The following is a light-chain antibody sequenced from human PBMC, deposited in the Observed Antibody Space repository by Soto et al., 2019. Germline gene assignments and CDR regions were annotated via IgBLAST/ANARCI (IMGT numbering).Light chain of an antibody. CDR1: QSVSSY. V-gene: IGKV3-11*01. CDR2: DAS. CDR3: QQRSNWLT. Sequence: EIVLTQSPATLSFSPGERATRSFRASQSVSSYLAWYQQKPGQAPRLLIYDASNRATGIPARFSGSGSGTDFTLTISSLEPEDFAVYYCQQRSNWLTFGGGTKADIK. J-gene: IGKJ4*01.